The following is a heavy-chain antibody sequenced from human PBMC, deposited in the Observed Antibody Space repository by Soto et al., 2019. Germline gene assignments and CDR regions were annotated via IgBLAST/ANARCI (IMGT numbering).Heavy chain of an antibody. CDR2: IWYDGSNK. J-gene: IGHJ3*02. CDR3: ARCSSGYVDAFDI. CDR1: GFTFSSYG. D-gene: IGHD3-22*01. V-gene: IGHV3-33*01. Sequence: GGSLRLSCAASGFTFSSYGMHWVRRAPGKGLEWVAVIWYDGSNKYYADSVKGRFTISRDNSKNTLYLQMNSLRAEDTALYYCARCSSGYVDAFDIWGQGTMVTVSS.